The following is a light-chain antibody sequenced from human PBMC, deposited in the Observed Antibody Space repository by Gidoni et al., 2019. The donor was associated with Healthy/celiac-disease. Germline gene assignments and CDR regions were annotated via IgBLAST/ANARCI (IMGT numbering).Light chain of an antibody. Sequence: EIVLTQSPATLSLSPGERATLSCRASQSVSSSYLAWYQQKPGQAPRLLIYGASSRAPGIPDRFSGSGSGTDFTLTISRLEPEDFAVYYCQQYGSSPRTFGQGTKLEIK. CDR1: QSVSSSY. J-gene: IGKJ2*01. CDR3: QQYGSSPRT. CDR2: GAS. V-gene: IGKV3-20*01.